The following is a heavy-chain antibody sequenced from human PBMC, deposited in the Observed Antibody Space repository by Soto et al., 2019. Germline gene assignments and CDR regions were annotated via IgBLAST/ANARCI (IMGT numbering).Heavy chain of an antibody. CDR2: IYWDDDK. CDR3: VHSKGSGWYQLVDY. V-gene: IGHV2-5*02. Sequence: QITLKESGPTLVKPTQTLTLTCTFSGFSLSTSGVGVGWIRQPPGKALEWLALIYWDDDKRYSPSLKSRLTITKDTSKNQVVLTMTNMDPVDTATYYCVHSKGSGWYQLVDYWGQGTLVTVSS. J-gene: IGHJ4*02. CDR1: GFSLSTSGVG. D-gene: IGHD6-19*01.